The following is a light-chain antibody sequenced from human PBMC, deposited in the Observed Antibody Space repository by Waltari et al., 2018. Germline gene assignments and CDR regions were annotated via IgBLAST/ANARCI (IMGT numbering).Light chain of an antibody. J-gene: IGLJ1*01. V-gene: IGLV2-23*02. CDR2: EVT. Sequence: QSALTQPASVSGSPGQSTTISCTGRSSAVGSSPLVSWYLQHPGKTPKLIIYEVTKRPSGVSNRFSGSKSGNTASLTISGLQAEDEADYYCYSYAGGRVFGTGTKVTVL. CDR1: SSAVGSSPL. CDR3: YSYAGGRV.